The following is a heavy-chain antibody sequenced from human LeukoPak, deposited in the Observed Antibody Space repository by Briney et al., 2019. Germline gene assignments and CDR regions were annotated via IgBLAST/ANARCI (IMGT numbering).Heavy chain of an antibody. CDR1: GGSISSGSYY. CDR2: IYTSGST. Sequence: PSQTLSLTCTASGGSISSGSYYWSWIRQPAGKGLEWIGRIYTSGSTNYNPSLKSRVTISVDTSKNQFSLKLSSVTAADTAVYYCARATRAYYYYYYMDVWGKGTTVTVSS. J-gene: IGHJ6*03. V-gene: IGHV4-61*02. CDR3: ARATRAYYYYYYMDV.